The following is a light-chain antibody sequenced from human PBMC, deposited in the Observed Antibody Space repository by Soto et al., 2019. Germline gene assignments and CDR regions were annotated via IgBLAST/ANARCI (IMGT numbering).Light chain of an antibody. J-gene: IGKJ1*01. CDR3: QQHNTYPSS. Sequence: DIQMTQATSTRSAAGGDRVTITCRASESIISWLAWYQQKPGKAPKLLIYEASSLESGVPSRFSGSGSGTEFTLTISSLHPDDFATYYCQQHNTYPSSFGQGTKVEMK. V-gene: IGKV1-5*01. CDR2: EAS. CDR1: ESIISW.